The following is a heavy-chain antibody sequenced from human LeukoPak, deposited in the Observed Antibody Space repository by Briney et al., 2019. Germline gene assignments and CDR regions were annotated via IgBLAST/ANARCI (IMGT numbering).Heavy chain of an antibody. CDR3: ARLVGATYYFDY. CDR1: GGSISSSSYY. CDR2: IYYSGST. J-gene: IGHJ4*02. D-gene: IGHD1-26*01. Sequence: PSETLSLTCTVSGGSISSSSYYWGWIRQPPGRGLEWIGSIYYSGSTYYNPSLKSRVTISVDTSKNQFSLKLSSVTAADTAVYYCARLVGATYYFDYWGQGTLDTVSS. V-gene: IGHV4-39*01.